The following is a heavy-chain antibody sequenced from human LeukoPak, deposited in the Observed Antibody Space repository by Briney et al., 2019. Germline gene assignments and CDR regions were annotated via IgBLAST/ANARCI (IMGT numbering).Heavy chain of an antibody. D-gene: IGHD1-26*01. CDR2: NNGDGSTT. CDR3: GRDLGGRSGY. CDR1: GFSLSGYW. V-gene: IGHV3-74*01. Sequence: PGGSLRLSCVASGFSLSGYWMYWVRQAPGKGLMYISRNNGDGSTTNYADAVKGRFSISRDNAKNTLYLQMNSLRAEDTAVYYCGRDLGGRSGYWGQGTLVTVSS. J-gene: IGHJ4*02.